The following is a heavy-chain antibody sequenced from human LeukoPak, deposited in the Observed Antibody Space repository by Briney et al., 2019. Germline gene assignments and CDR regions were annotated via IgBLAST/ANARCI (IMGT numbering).Heavy chain of an antibody. CDR3: ARERWLIFNFDY. CDR2: TYYRSTWYN. V-gene: IGHV6-1*01. D-gene: IGHD5-24*01. CDR1: GDSVSSNSVT. Sequence: SQTLSLTCAISGDSVSSNSVTWNWIRQSPSRGLEWLGRTYYRSTWYNDYAVSVKSRITINPDTSRNQFSLQLNSVTPEDTAVYYCARERWLIFNFDYWGQGTLVTVSS. J-gene: IGHJ4*02.